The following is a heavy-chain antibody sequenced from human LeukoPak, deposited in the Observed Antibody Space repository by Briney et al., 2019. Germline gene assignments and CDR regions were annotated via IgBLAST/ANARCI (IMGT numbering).Heavy chain of an antibody. CDR2: ISSSSYT. CDR3: ARGGGSGTFDY. J-gene: IGHJ4*02. V-gene: IGHV3-11*06. D-gene: IGHD3-10*01. CDR1: GFTFSDYY. Sequence: GGSLRLSCAASGFTFSDYYMSWILQAPGKGLEWVSCISSSSYTNYADSVKGRFTISRDNAKNSLYLQMDSLRAEDTAVYYCARGGGSGTFDYWGQGTLVTVSS.